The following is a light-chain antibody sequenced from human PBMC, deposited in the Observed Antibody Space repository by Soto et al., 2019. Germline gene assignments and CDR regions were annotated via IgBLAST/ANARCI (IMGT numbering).Light chain of an antibody. CDR1: QSVSSN. V-gene: IGKV3-11*01. CDR2: DAS. Sequence: EIVLTQSPGTLSVSPGERVTFSCRASQSVSSNLAWYQQKPGQAPRLLMYDASNRATGIPARFSGSGSGTDFTLTISILEPEDSAVYYCQQRSNWPSITFGQGTRLAI. CDR3: QQRSNWPSIT. J-gene: IGKJ5*01.